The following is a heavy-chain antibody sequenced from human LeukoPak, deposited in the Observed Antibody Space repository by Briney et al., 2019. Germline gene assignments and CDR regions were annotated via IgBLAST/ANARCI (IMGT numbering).Heavy chain of an antibody. CDR1: GGSISSYY. Sequence: SETLSLTCTVSGGSISSYYWSWIRQPPGKGLEWIGYLSYSGSTNYNPSLRSRVTVSADTSNNQLSLKLSSVTAADTAVYYCARASPAQYQLRLWGQGTLVTVSS. CDR3: ARASPAQYQLRL. J-gene: IGHJ4*02. D-gene: IGHD2-2*01. CDR2: LSYSGST. V-gene: IGHV4-59*01.